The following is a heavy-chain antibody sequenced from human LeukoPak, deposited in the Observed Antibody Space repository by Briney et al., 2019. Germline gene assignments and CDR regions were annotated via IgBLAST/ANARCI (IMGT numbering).Heavy chain of an antibody. V-gene: IGHV1-24*01. J-gene: IGHJ4*02. CDR3: ATVFPEDIVVVPAVESHYYFDY. D-gene: IGHD2-2*01. Sequence: ASVKVSCKVSGYTLTELSMHWVRLAPGKGLEWMGGFDPEDGETIYAQKFQGRVTMTEDTSTDTAYMELSSLRSEDTAVYYCATVFPEDIVVVPAVESHYYFDYWGQGTLVTVSS. CDR1: GYTLTELS. CDR2: FDPEDGET.